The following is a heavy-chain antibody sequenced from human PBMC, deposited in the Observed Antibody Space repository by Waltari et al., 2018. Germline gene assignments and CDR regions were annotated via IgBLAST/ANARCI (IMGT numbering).Heavy chain of an antibody. CDR2: ISPVDTDT. CDR1: GYSFTSYW. Sequence: EVQLVQSGAEVKKPGESLKISCKVSGYSFTSYWIGWVRQMPGKGLEWVGIISPVDTDTRDSPSFQGQVTISADKSISTAYLQWSSLKASDTAMYYCARRNPYSSGSAPWDAFDIWGQGTMVTVSS. D-gene: IGHD6-19*01. V-gene: IGHV5-51*01. J-gene: IGHJ3*02. CDR3: ARRNPYSSGSAPWDAFDI.